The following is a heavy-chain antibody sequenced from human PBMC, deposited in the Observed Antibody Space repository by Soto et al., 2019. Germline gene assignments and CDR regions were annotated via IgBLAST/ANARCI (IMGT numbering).Heavy chain of an antibody. CDR1: GYNFDIYW. Sequence: GESLKISCKGSGYNFDIYWIGWVRQMPEKGLEWMGMIYPADSNTRYSPSFQGQVTISADKSISTAYLQWSSLKASDTAIYYCARTSTNWFDPWGQGTLVTASS. V-gene: IGHV5-51*01. CDR3: ARTSTNWFDP. CDR2: IYPADSNT. J-gene: IGHJ5*02. D-gene: IGHD4-17*01.